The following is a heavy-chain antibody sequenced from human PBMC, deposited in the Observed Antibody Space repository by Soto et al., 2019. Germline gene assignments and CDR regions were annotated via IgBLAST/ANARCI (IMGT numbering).Heavy chain of an antibody. V-gene: IGHV3-23*01. Sequence: PGGSLRLSCEASGFTFSSYSMTWVRQAPGKGLEWVAAIGVSVGRSYYADSVKGRFTISRDNSRNTLFLQMNSLRAEDTAIYYCAKSKYSTSWYNGLDVWGQGTTVTVSS. J-gene: IGHJ6*02. D-gene: IGHD6-13*01. CDR2: IGVSVGRS. CDR3: AKSKYSTSWYNGLDV. CDR1: GFTFSSYS.